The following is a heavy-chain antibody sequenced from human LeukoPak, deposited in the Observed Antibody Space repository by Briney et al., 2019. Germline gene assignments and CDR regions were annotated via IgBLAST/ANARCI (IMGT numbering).Heavy chain of an antibody. CDR3: ARRITMVRGVRKGDNWFDP. CDR2: INHSGST. V-gene: IGHV4-34*01. D-gene: IGHD3-10*01. J-gene: IGHJ5*02. CDR1: GGSFSGYY. Sequence: KSSETLSLTCAVYGGSFSGYYWSWIRQPPGKGLEWIGEINHSGSTNYNPSLKSRVTISVDTSKNQFSLKLSSVTAADTAVYYCARRITMVRGVRKGDNWFDPWGQGTLVTVSS.